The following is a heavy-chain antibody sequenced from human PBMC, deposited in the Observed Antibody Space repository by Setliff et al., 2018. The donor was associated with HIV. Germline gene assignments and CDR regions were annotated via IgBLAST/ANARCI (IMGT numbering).Heavy chain of an antibody. CDR2: INTDSGTP. V-gene: IGHV7-4-1*02. D-gene: IGHD3-3*01. CDR3: ARGDHDVWSDYSNFFDS. CDR1: ADTFTNCL. Sequence: GASVKVSCKASADTFTNCLINWVRQAPGQGLEWMGWINTDSGTPTYAQAFTGRFVFSLDTSVSTAFLQITSLKAEDTAVYYCARGDHDVWSDYSNFFDSWGQGTLVTVSS. J-gene: IGHJ5*01.